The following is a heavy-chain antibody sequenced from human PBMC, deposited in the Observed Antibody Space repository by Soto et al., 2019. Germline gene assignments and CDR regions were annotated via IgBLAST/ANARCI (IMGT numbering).Heavy chain of an antibody. CDR1: GFMFSRYV. V-gene: IGHV3-33*01. CDR2: IWYDGSNK. D-gene: IGHD3-10*01. J-gene: IGHJ2*01. CDR3: ARDGEMATILWYFDL. Sequence: GGSLRLSCAASGFMFSRYVMHWVRQAPGKGLEWVAVIWYDGSNKYYVDSVKGRFTVSRDNSKNTLYLQMNSLRADDTAVYYCARDGEMATILWYFDLWGRGTPVTVSS.